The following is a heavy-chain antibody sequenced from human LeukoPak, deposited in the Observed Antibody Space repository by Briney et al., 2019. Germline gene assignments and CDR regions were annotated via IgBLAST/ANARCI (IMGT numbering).Heavy chain of an antibody. CDR1: GGSISGYY. D-gene: IGHD6-19*01. Sequence: SETLSLTCTVSGGSISGYYWSWIRQPPGKGLEWIGYIYYSGNTNYNPSLKSRVTISVDTSKNQFSLKLSSVTAADTAVYYCARDRLSSGWYDYWGQGTLVTVSS. CDR2: IYYSGNT. CDR3: ARDRLSSGWYDY. V-gene: IGHV4-59*01. J-gene: IGHJ4*02.